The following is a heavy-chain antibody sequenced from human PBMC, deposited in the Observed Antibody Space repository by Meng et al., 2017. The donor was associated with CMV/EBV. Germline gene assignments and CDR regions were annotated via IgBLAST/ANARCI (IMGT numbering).Heavy chain of an antibody. CDR1: GGSISSSSYY. CDR2: IYYSGST. D-gene: IGHD1-26*01. J-gene: IGHJ4*02. V-gene: IGHV4-39*01. Sequence: SETLSLTCTVSGGSISSSSYYWGWIRQPPGKGLAWIGSIYYSGSTYYNPSRRSRVTISLDTSKNQFSLKLSSVTAADTAVYYCARHYRRAGRVDYWGQGTLVTVSS. CDR3: ARHYRRAGRVDY.